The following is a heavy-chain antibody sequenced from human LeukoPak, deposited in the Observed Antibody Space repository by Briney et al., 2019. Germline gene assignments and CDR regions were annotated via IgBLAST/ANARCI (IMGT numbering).Heavy chain of an antibody. J-gene: IGHJ4*02. Sequence: SETLSLTCAVYGGSFSGYYWSWIRQPPGEGPEWIGEINHSGSTNYNPSLKSRVTISVDTSKNQFSLKLSSVTAADTAVYYCARLGDRDYWGQGTLVTVSS. CDR1: GGSFSGYY. CDR2: INHSGST. V-gene: IGHV4-34*01. CDR3: ARLGDRDY. D-gene: IGHD3-16*01.